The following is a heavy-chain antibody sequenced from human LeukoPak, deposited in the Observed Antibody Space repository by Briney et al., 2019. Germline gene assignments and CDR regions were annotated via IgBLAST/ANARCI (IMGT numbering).Heavy chain of an antibody. CDR3: ARVGSGYDFFDY. J-gene: IGHJ4*02. D-gene: IGHD3/OR15-3a*01. CDR1: GGSVSSGSYY. Sequence: SETPSLTCTVSGGSVSSGSYYWSWIRQPAGKGLEWLGRVYSSGSTKYNPSLESRVTMSVDTSKNQFSLKLNFVTAADTAVYYCARVGSGYDFFDYWGQGTLVTVSS. V-gene: IGHV4-61*10. CDR2: VYSSGST.